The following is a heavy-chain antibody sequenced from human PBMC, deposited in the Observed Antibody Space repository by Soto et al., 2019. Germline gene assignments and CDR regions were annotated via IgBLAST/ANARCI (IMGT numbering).Heavy chain of an antibody. V-gene: IGHV3-72*01. CDR2: SRAKANSFST. J-gene: IGHJ3*01. CDR3: ARTKSYGAYDV. D-gene: IGHD3-10*01. CDR1: GFTLSDYY. Sequence: EVKLVESGGGLVQPGGSLRLSCAVSGFTLSDYYIDWVRQAPGKGLEWPARSRAKANSFSTDYAASVKGRLSISRDDSESSVFLQMNSLRTEVTALYYCARTKSYGAYDVWGQGTVVIVSS.